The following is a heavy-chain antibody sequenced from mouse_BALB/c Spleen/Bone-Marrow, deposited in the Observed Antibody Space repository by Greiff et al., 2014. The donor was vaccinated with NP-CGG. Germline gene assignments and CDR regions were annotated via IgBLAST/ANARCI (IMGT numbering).Heavy chain of an antibody. V-gene: IGHV5-6*01. Sequence: DVHLVESGGDLVKPGGSLKLSCAASGFTFSSYGISWGRQTPDKRLEWVATISSGGSNTYYPDSVKGRFTISRDNAKNTLYLQMSSLKSEDTAMYYCARHQRYYAMDYWGQGTSVTVSS. CDR3: ARHQRYYAMDY. CDR2: ISSGGSNT. J-gene: IGHJ4*01. CDR1: GFTFSSYG.